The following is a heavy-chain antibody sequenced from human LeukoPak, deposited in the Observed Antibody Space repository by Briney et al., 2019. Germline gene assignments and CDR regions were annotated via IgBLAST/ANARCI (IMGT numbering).Heavy chain of an antibody. CDR1: GFNFDRYT. CDR2: AGWAGGTT. J-gene: IGHJ4*02. CDR3: AKELDTMFFDY. V-gene: IGHV3-43*01. D-gene: IGHD3-10*02. Sequence: GGSLRLTCATSGFNFDRYTIHWVRQAPGKGLEWVSLAGWAGGTTFYSDSVRGRFTISRDSGRKSVYLQMNSLTTDDTAFYFCAKELDTMFFDYWGQGALVTVSS.